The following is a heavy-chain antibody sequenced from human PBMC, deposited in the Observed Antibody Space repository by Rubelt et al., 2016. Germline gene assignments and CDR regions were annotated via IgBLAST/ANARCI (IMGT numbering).Heavy chain of an antibody. CDR2: IYYTEST. D-gene: IGHD1-26*01. V-gene: IGHV4-39*01. CDR1: GGSISSSSYY. CDR3: ARRGSGSYYQAWFDP. Sequence: QVQLQESGPGLVKPSETLSLTCTVSGGSISSSSYYWGWIRQPPGKGLEWIGSIYYTESTYYNPSLKSRVTISVDTSKNQFSLKLSSVTAADTAVYYCARRGSGSYYQAWFDPWGQGTLVTVSS. J-gene: IGHJ5*02.